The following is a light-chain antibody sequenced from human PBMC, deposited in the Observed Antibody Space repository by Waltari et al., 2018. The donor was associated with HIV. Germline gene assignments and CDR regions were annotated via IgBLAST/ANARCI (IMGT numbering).Light chain of an antibody. CDR3: SSYTSSSTAVI. J-gene: IGLJ2*01. V-gene: IGLV2-14*01. CDR1: SSDVGGYNY. CDR2: EVR. Sequence: QSALTQPASVSGSPGQSITISCTGTSSDVGGYNYVSWYQHHPAKAPKLIIYEVRNRPSGVSNRFSGSKSGNTASLTISGLQAEDEADYYCSSYTSSSTAVIFGGGTKLTVL.